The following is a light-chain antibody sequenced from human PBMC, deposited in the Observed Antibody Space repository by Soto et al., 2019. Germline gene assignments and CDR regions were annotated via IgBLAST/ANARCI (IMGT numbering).Light chain of an antibody. CDR3: QSYDSSLGGSVV. V-gene: IGLV1-40*01. J-gene: IGLJ2*01. Sequence: QSVLTQPPAVSGATGQRVTIFCTGSSSNIGAGYDVHWYQQLPGTAPKLLIYGNSNRPSGVPDRFSGSKSGTSASLAITGLQAEDVADYYCQSYDSSLGGSVVFGGGTKDTVL. CDR1: SSNIGAGYD. CDR2: GNS.